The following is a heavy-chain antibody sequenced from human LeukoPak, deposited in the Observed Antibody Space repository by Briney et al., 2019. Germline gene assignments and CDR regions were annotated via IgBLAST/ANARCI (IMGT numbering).Heavy chain of an antibody. CDR2: ISGSGGST. CDR3: AKEEIMITFGGVIVGDAFDI. Sequence: GGSLRLSCAASGFTFSSYAMSWLRQAPGKGLEWVSAISGSGGSTYYADSVKGRFTISRDNSKNTLYLQMNSLRAEDTAVYYCAKEEIMITFGGVIVGDAFDIWGQGTMVTVSS. CDR1: GFTFSSYA. V-gene: IGHV3-23*01. D-gene: IGHD3-16*02. J-gene: IGHJ3*02.